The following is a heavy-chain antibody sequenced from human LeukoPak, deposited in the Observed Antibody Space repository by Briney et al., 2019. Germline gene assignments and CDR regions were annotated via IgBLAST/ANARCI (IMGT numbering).Heavy chain of an antibody. D-gene: IGHD2-2*01. V-gene: IGHV3-11*04. CDR3: ARDGCSSTSCYADY. J-gene: IGHJ4*02. CDR1: GFTFRNYY. CDR2: ISSSGDTI. Sequence: PGGSLRLSCAASGFTFRNYYMSWIRQAPGKGLEWVSYISSSGDTIYYADSVKGRFTISRDNAENSLYLQMNSLRAEDTAVYYCARDGCSSTSCYADYWGQGTLVTVSS.